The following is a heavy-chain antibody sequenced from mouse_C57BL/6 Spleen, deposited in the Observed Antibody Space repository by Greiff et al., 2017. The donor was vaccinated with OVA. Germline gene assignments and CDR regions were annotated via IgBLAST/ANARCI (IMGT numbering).Heavy chain of an antibody. V-gene: IGHV5-6*01. Sequence: EVQLQESGGDLVKPGGSLKLSCAASGFTFSSYGMSWVRQTPDKRLEWVATISSGGSYTYYPDSVKGRFTISRDNAKNTLYLQMSSLKSEDTAMYYCARRDDYDGYFDYWGQGTTLTVSS. CDR2: ISSGGSYT. CDR1: GFTFSSYG. D-gene: IGHD2-4*01. CDR3: ARRDDYDGYFDY. J-gene: IGHJ2*01.